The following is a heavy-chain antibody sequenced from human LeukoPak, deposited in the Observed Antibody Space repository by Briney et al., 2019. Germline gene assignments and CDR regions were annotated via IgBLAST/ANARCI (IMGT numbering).Heavy chain of an antibody. CDR1: GYTFTSYD. J-gene: IGHJ4*02. Sequence: ASVKVSCKASGYTFTSYDINWVRQATGQGLEWMGWVNPNSGNTGYAQKFQGRVTMTRNTSISTAYMELSSLRSEDTAVYYCALLLRHYYDSGSYGYFDYWGQGTLVTVSS. V-gene: IGHV1-8*01. CDR2: VNPNSGNT. D-gene: IGHD3-10*01. CDR3: ALLLRHYYDSGSYGYFDY.